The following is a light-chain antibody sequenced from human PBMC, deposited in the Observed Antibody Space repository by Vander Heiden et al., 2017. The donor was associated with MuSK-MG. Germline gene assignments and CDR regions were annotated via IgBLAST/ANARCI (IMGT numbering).Light chain of an antibody. CDR2: WAS. V-gene: IGKV4-1*01. CDR1: ESLLYSCNNRNY. J-gene: IGKJ1*01. Sequence: DIVLTHPPDSLPVSLGERATLNCRSNESLLYSCNNRNYLDWHQQKPGQPPKLLFYWASTRQYGVPDGFSGRGSGTDFTLTSSSLQDEDVAVYYWQYYYYTQSFGQGTRVEIK. CDR3: QYYYYTQS.